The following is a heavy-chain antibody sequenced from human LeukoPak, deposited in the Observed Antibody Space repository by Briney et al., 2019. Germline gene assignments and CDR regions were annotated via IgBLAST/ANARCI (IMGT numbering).Heavy chain of an antibody. Sequence: GGSLRLSCAASGFTFSSYAMHWVRQAPGKGLEGVAVISYDGSNKYYADSVKGRFAISRDNSKNTLYLQMNSLRAEDTAVYYCAREDCSSTSCSGMDVWGQGTTVTVSS. CDR2: ISYDGSNK. J-gene: IGHJ6*02. CDR3: AREDCSSTSCSGMDV. CDR1: GFTFSSYA. V-gene: IGHV3-30*09. D-gene: IGHD2-2*01.